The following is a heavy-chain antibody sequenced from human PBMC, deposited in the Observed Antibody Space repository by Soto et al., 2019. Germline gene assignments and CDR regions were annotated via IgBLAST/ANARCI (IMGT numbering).Heavy chain of an antibody. D-gene: IGHD2-15*01. CDR1: GFTFSSYG. J-gene: IGHJ6*02. V-gene: IGHV3-30*18. CDR3: AKDGYCSGGSCHQPQQDGPYYYGMDV. CDR2: ISYDGSNK. Sequence: GGSLRLSCAASGFTFSSYGMHWVRQAPGKGLEWVAVISYDGSNKYYADSVKGRFTISRDNSKNTLYLQMNSLRAEDTAVYYCAKDGYCSGGSCHQPQQDGPYYYGMDVWGQGTTVTVSS.